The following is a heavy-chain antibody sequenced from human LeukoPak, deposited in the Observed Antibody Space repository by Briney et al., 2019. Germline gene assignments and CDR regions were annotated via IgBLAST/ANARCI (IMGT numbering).Heavy chain of an antibody. D-gene: IGHD1-20*01. CDR1: GFTFSGCW. J-gene: IGHJ4*02. Sequence: GSLRLSCAASGFTFSGCWMHWVRQAPGKGLVWVSRINGDGSGTSYADSVRSRFTISRDNAKNTLYLQMNSLSAEDTAVYYCARGLGYDWNYFDYWGQGTLVTVSS. CDR2: INGDGSGT. CDR3: ARGLGYDWNYFDY. V-gene: IGHV3-74*01.